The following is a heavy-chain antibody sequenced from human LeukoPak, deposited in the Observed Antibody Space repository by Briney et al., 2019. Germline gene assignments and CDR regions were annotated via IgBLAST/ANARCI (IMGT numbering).Heavy chain of an antibody. CDR2: ISYDGSNK. V-gene: IGHV3-30*14. D-gene: IGHD1-26*01. CDR3: ARDRSTGSYDY. CDR1: GFTFSSYA. Sequence: GGTLRLSCAASGFTFSSYALHWVRQAPATGLAWVAVISYDGSNKYYADSVNGRFTISRDNSKNTVYLQTNSLRAEDTAVYYCARDRSTGSYDYWGQGTLVSVSS. J-gene: IGHJ4*02.